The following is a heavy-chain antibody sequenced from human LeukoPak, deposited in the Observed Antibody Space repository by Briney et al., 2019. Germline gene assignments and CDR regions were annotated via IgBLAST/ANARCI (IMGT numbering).Heavy chain of an antibody. Sequence: GGSLSFPCAASGFPFSTFWMTWGRKTQGKGPEWVANINEDGSKKYYVDSVKGRFTISRDNGKNSLYLEMNSLRADDTALYFCVQGGHFDFWGQGAPVTVSS. V-gene: IGHV3-7*01. CDR1: GFPFSTFW. CDR2: INEDGSKK. J-gene: IGHJ4*02. D-gene: IGHD3-16*01. CDR3: VQGGHFDF.